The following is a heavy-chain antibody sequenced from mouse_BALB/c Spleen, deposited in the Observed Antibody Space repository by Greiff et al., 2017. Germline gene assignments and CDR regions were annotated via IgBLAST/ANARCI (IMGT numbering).Heavy chain of an antibody. CDR2: ISSGSSTI. J-gene: IGHJ4*01. CDR1: GFTFSSFG. V-gene: IGHV5-17*02. CDR3: ARVDGYAMDY. Sequence: EVKVVESGGGLVQPGGSRKLSCAASGFTFSSFGMHWVRQAPEKGLEWVAYISSGSSTIYYADTVKGRFTISRDNAKNTLYLEMSSLRSEDTAMYYCARVDGYAMDYWGQGTSVTVSS. D-gene: IGHD1-1*02.